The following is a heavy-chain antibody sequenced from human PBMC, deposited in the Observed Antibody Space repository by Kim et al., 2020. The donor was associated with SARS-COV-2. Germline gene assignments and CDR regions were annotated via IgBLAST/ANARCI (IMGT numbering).Heavy chain of an antibody. CDR1: GFTFSSYA. J-gene: IGHJ1*01. D-gene: IGHD6-19*01. Sequence: GGSLILSCAASGFTFSSYAMSWVRQAPGKGLEWVSAISDSGGSTYYADSVKGRFAFSRDNSKNTLYLQMNSLRVEDTAIYYCARDFWYSSGFFQHWGQGTPVTVSS. CDR3: ARDFWYSSGFFQH. CDR2: ISDSGGST. V-gene: IGHV3-23*01.